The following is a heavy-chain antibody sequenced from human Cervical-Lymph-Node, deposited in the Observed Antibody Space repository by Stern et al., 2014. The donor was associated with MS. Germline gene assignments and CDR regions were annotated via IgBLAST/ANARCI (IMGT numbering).Heavy chain of an antibody. CDR3: ARDCKLRYFDPTSRCAFDI. CDR2: IRAYNGTT. J-gene: IGHJ3*02. D-gene: IGHD3-9*01. V-gene: IGHV1-18*04. CDR1: GYTFTSYG. Sequence: VQLVESGAEVKKPGASVKVSCKASGYTFTSYGISWVRQAPGQGLERMGWIRAYNGTTTYAQNLQVRVTMTTDTSTSTAYMELRSLRSDDTAVYYCARDCKLRYFDPTSRCAFDIWGQGTMVTVSS.